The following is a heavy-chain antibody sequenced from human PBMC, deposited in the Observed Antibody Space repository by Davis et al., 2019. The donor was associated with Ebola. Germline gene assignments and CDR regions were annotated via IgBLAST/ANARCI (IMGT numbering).Heavy chain of an antibody. CDR1: GFTFSGSA. D-gene: IGHD6-19*01. CDR3: ARDREYSSGWYFTSVTPVYYGMDV. J-gene: IGHJ6*02. Sequence: GGSLRLSCAASGFTFSGSAMHWARQASGKGLEWVGRIRSQANSYATAYAASVKGRFTISRDDSKNTAYLQMNSLRAEDTAVYYCARDREYSSGWYFTSVTPVYYGMDVWGQGTTVTVSS. CDR2: IRSQANSYAT. V-gene: IGHV3-73*01.